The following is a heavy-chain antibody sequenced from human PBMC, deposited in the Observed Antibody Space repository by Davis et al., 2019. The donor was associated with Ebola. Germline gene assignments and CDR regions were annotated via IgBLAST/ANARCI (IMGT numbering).Heavy chain of an antibody. CDR3: ARGVRRYFDSRNDY. D-gene: IGHD3-9*01. CDR1: GGSFSGYY. Sequence: SETLSLTCAVYGGSFSGYYWSWIRQPPGKGLEWIGEINHSGSTNYNPSLKSRVTISVDTSKNQFSLKLSSVTAADTAVYYCARGVRRYFDSRNDYWGQGTLVTVSS. CDR2: INHSGST. V-gene: IGHV4-34*01. J-gene: IGHJ4*02.